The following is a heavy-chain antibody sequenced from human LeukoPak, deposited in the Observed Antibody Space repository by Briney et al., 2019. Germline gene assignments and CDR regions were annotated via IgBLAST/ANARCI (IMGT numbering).Heavy chain of an antibody. V-gene: IGHV5-51*01. CDR1: GYSFTSYW. CDR2: IYPGDSDT. CDR3: ARSRHYYGSGRYNWFDP. D-gene: IGHD3-10*01. J-gene: IGHJ5*02. Sequence: RGESLKISCKGSGYSFTSYWIGWVRQMPGKGLEWMGIIYPGDSDTRYSPSFQGQVTISADKSISTAYLQWSSLKASDTAMYYCARSRHYYGSGRYNWFDPWGQGTLVTVSS.